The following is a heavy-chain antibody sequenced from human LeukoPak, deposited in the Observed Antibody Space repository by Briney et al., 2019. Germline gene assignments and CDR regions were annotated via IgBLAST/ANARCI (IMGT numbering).Heavy chain of an antibody. V-gene: IGHV3-23*01. D-gene: IGHD6-13*01. J-gene: IGHJ6*03. Sequence: GGSLRLSCAASGFTFSSYAMSWVRQAPGNGLEWVSTISGSGGSTYYADSVKGRFTISRDNSKNTLYLQMNSLRAEDTAVYYCAKDYSSSWAPYYMDVWGKGTAVTVSS. CDR3: AKDYSSSWAPYYMDV. CDR2: ISGSGGST. CDR1: GFTFSSYA.